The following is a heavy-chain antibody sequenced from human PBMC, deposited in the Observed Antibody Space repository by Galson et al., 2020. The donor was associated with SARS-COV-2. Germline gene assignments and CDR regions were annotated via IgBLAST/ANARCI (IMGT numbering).Heavy chain of an antibody. D-gene: IGHD3-10*01. J-gene: IGHJ5*02. CDR3: ATERYTNSRGVES. Sequence: QLGESLKISCAASGFTFSSNAMHWVRQAPGRGLEWVAVISDNGNKRYYVDSVKGRFAISRDNSENTRYLQMHSLRPEDTARYYCATERYTNSRGVESWGQGTLVTVSS. CDR2: ISDNGNKR. CDR1: GFTFSSNA. V-gene: IGHV3-30*09.